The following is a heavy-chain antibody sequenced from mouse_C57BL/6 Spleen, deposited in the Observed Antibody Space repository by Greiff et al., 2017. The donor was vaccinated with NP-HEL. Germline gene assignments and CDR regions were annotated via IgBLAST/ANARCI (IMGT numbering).Heavy chain of an antibody. V-gene: IGHV5S21*01. J-gene: IGHJ3*01. CDR1: GFTFSSYA. CDR3: TRGANWDSWFAY. D-gene: IGHD4-1*01. Sequence: EVKVEESGEGLVKPGGSLKLSCAASGFTFSSYAMSWVRQTPEKRLEWVAYISSGGDYIYYADTVKGRFTISRDNARNTLYLQMSSLKSEDTAMYYCTRGANWDSWFAYWGQGTLVTVSA. CDR2: ISSGGDYI.